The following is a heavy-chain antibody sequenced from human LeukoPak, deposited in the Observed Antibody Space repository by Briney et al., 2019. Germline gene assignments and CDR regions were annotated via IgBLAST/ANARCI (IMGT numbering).Heavy chain of an antibody. Sequence: GGSLRLSCAASGFTFSSYSMNWVRQAPGKGLEWVSSISSSSSYIYYADSVKGRFTISRDNAKSSLYLQMNSLRAEDTAVYYCAREDDDYYGSGSYPDYWGQGTLVTVSS. CDR3: AREDDDYYGSGSYPDY. CDR2: ISSSSSYI. D-gene: IGHD3-10*01. CDR1: GFTFSSYS. J-gene: IGHJ4*02. V-gene: IGHV3-21*01.